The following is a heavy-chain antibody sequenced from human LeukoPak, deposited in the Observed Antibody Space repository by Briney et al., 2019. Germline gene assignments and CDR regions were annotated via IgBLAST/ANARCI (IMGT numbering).Heavy chain of an antibody. D-gene: IGHD4-17*01. CDR3: ARDPNGDYIGAFDM. Sequence: PGGSLRLSCAASGFNFKDYAMMWVRQAPGRGLEWVSAIRASGGLRFYADSVKGRFTVSRDNSKNTLYLRMNSLRAADTAVYYCARDPNGDYIGAFDMCGQGTKVTVSS. CDR2: IRASGGLR. CDR1: GFNFKDYA. V-gene: IGHV3-23*01. J-gene: IGHJ3*02.